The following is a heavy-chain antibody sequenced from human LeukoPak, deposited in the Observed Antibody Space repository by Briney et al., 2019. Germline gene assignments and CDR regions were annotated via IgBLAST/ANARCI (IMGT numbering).Heavy chain of an antibody. Sequence: GGSLRLAWAASGFTVSSYGMHWGRQAGGKGGEGGAFIRYEGSNKYYADSVKGRFTISRDNTKNTPYLQMNRLRPEDTAVYYCANQHYYDSSGYYPLDYWGQGTLVTVSS. CDR2: IRYEGSNK. D-gene: IGHD3-22*01. CDR1: GFTVSSYG. V-gene: IGHV3-30*02. J-gene: IGHJ4*02. CDR3: ANQHYYDSSGYYPLDY.